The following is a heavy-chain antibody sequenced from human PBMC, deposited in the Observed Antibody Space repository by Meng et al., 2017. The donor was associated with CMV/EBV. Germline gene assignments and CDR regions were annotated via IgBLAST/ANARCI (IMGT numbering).Heavy chain of an antibody. Sequence: VXPXXXLRLXXXASGFSFSNYAMTWVRQGPGRGLEWVSTISGRGDDTYYADSGKGRFTISRDNSKNTLYLQMNSLRAEDTAIYYCARLTPTYSSATFDYWGPGTLVTVSS. CDR1: GFSFSNYA. CDR2: ISGRGDDT. J-gene: IGHJ4*02. CDR3: ARLTPTYSSATFDY. V-gene: IGHV3-23*01. D-gene: IGHD2/OR15-2a*01.